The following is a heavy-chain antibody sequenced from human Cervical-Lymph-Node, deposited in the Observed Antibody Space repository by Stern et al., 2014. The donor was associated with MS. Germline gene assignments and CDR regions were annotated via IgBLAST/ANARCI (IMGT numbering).Heavy chain of an antibody. D-gene: IGHD4-17*01. CDR2: ISVYNVVT. CDR3: ARDRANYGVFDY. J-gene: IGHJ4*02. CDR1: GYTFTDYG. Sequence: QVPLVQSGGGVKKPGASVKVSCKTSGYTFTDYGVTEGRLAPGQGLEWMVWISVYNVVTNEARKCQDRVTRTTATSTNTAYLELRSLRADDTAIYYCARDRANYGVFDYWGQGSRVTVSA. V-gene: IGHV1-18*01.